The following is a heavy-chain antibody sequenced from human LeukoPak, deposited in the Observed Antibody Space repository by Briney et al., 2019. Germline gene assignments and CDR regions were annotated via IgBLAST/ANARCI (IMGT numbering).Heavy chain of an antibody. CDR2: IYYSGST. J-gene: IGHJ5*02. D-gene: IGHD2-2*01. Sequence: PSETLSLTCTVSGGSISSHYWSWIRQPPGKGLEWIGYIYYSGSTNYNPSLKSRVTISVDTSKNQFSLKLSSVTAADTAVYYCARDHPYCSSTSCSNWFDPWGQGTLVTVSS. V-gene: IGHV4-59*11. CDR1: GGSISSHY. CDR3: ARDHPYCSSTSCSNWFDP.